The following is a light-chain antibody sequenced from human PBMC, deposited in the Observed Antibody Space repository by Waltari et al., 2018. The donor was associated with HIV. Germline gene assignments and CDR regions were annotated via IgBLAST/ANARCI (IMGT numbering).Light chain of an antibody. Sequence: SYELTQSPSVSVSPGQTARITCSGDTLAKEYAYWYQQKPGQAPEMVIYKDTERPSGIPDRFSGSSSGTTVTLTISGVQAEDEADYYCQSTDSSGPYVVFGGGTKLTVL. J-gene: IGLJ2*01. CDR1: TLAKEY. CDR3: QSTDSSGPYVV. CDR2: KDT. V-gene: IGLV3-25*03.